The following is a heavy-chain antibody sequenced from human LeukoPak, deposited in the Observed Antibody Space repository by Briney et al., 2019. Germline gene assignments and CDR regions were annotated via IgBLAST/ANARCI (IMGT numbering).Heavy chain of an antibody. Sequence: PGGSLRLSCAASGFTFSNYAMSWVRQAPGTGLEWVSTISGSGVGTYYADSVKGRFTISRDNSKNTLYLQVNSLRAEDTAVYYCAKDRSIAAAANYFDYWGQGTLVTVSS. CDR2: ISGSGVGT. CDR3: AKDRSIAAAANYFDY. D-gene: IGHD6-13*01. CDR1: GFTFSNYA. V-gene: IGHV3-23*01. J-gene: IGHJ4*02.